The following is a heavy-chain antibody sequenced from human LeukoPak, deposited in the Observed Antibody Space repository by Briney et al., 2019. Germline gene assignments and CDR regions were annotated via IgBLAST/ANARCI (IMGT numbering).Heavy chain of an antibody. J-gene: IGHJ4*02. CDR1: GGSFSGYY. CDR3: ARGRGYSSSWYPLRN. D-gene: IGHD6-13*01. Sequence: SETLSLTCAVYGGSFSGYYWSWIRQPPGKGLEWIGEINHSGSTNYNPSHKSRVTISVDTSKNQFSLKLSSVTAADTAVYYCARGRGYSSSWYPLRNWGQGTLVTVSS. V-gene: IGHV4-34*01. CDR2: INHSGST.